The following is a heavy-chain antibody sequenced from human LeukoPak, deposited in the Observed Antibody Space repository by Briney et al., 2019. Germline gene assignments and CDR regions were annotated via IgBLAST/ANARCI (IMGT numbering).Heavy chain of an antibody. J-gene: IGHJ3*02. CDR3: ARAQRGYSYGHPNAFDI. D-gene: IGHD5-18*01. V-gene: IGHV3-20*04. CDR1: GFTLDDYG. Sequence: GGSLRLSCAASGFTLDDYGMSWVRQAPGKGLEWVSGINWNGGSTGYADSVKGRFTISRDNAENSLYLQMNSLRAEDTALYYCARAQRGYSYGHPNAFDIWGQGTMVTVSS. CDR2: INWNGGST.